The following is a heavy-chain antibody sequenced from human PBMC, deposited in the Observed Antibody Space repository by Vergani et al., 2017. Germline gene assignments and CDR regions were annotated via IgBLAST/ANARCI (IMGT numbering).Heavy chain of an antibody. CDR1: GGSISSGGYY. D-gene: IGHD2-8*01. CDR2: IYYSGST. Sequence: QVQLQESGPGLVKPSQTLSLTCTVSGGSISSGGYYWSWIRQHPGKGLEWIVYIYYSGSTYYNPSLKSRVTISVDTSKNQFSLKLSSVTAADTAVYYWSRYMGYCTNCVCSNWFDPWGQGTLVTVSS. V-gene: IGHV4-31*03. CDR3: SRYMGYCTNCVCSNWFDP. J-gene: IGHJ5*02.